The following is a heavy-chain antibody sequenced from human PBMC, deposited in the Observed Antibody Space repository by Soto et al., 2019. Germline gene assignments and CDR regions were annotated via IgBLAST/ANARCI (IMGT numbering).Heavy chain of an antibody. CDR3: ARGLISGSQFSGGWYYFDS. CDR2: IYYSGST. CDR1: GGSISSGDYY. D-gene: IGHD1-26*01. V-gene: IGHV4-30-4*01. Sequence: SETLSLTCTVSGGSISSGDYYWSWIRQPPGKGLEWIGYIYYSGSTYYNPSLKSRVTISVDTSKNQFSLKLSSVTAADTAVYYCARGLISGSQFSGGWYYFDSWGQGTQVTVSS. J-gene: IGHJ4*02.